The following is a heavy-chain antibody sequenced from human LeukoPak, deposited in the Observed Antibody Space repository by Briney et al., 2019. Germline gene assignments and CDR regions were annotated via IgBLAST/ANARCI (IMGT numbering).Heavy chain of an antibody. V-gene: IGHV1-18*01. Sequence: ASVKVSCKASGYTFTTYGITWMRQAPGQGLEWMGWISAYNANTNYAQKLQGRVTMTTETSTSTAYMDLRSLRSDDTALDYCARDNGYDSPSDYWGQGTLVTVSS. CDR3: ARDNGYDSPSDY. CDR2: ISAYNANT. J-gene: IGHJ4*02. D-gene: IGHD3-22*01. CDR1: GYTFTTYG.